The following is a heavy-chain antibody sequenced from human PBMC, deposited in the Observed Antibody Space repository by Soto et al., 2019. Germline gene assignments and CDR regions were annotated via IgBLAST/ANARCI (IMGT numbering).Heavy chain of an antibody. CDR3: ARTKAVAAKTQYYFDY. Sequence: QVQLVESGGGVVQPGRSLRLSCAASGFSFSSYGMHWVRQAPGKGLEWVAVIWDDGSNKYYADSVKGRFTISRDNSKNTLYLQMNSLRAEDTAVYYCARTKAVAAKTQYYFDYWGQGTLVTVSS. CDR2: IWDDGSNK. CDR1: GFSFSSYG. J-gene: IGHJ4*02. V-gene: IGHV3-33*01. D-gene: IGHD6-19*01.